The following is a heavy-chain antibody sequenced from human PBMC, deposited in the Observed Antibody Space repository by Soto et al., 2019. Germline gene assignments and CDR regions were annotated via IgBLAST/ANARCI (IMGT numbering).Heavy chain of an antibody. Sequence: QVQLVQSGAEVRQPASSVKVSCKTSVGTFSSYAISWVRQAPVQGLEWMGVIVPIVDTSTYAQKFQGRVTITADESTSTAYMGLSSLRSDDTAIYDCVRVVAIPGYPDNWGQGTLVTVSS. D-gene: IGHD5-12*01. V-gene: IGHV1-69*12. CDR2: IVPIVDTS. J-gene: IGHJ4*02. CDR1: VGTFSSYA. CDR3: VRVVAIPGYPDN.